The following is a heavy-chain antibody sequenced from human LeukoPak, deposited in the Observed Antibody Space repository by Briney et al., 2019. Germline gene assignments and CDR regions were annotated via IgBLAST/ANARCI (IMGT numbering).Heavy chain of an antibody. Sequence: VASVKVSCKASGYTFTSYAMNWVRQAPGQGLEWMGWINPNSGGTNYAQKFQGRVTMTRDTSIRTAYMEVSRLRSDDTAVYYCARSPDILTGENFDYWGQGTLVTVSS. V-gene: IGHV1-2*02. CDR2: INPNSGGT. CDR1: GYTFTSYA. D-gene: IGHD3-9*01. CDR3: ARSPDILTGENFDY. J-gene: IGHJ4*02.